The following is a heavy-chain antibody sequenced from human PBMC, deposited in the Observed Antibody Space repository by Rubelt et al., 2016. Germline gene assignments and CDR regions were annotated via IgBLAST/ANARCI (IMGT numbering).Heavy chain of an antibody. CDR3: ARAIELDYRQGGFDY. D-gene: IGHD4-11*01. J-gene: IGHJ4*02. CDR2: ISNDGMNK. CDR1: GFTFNTYA. V-gene: IGHV3-30*04. Sequence: VQLVESGGGLVQPGGSLRLSCAASGFTFNTYAIHWVRQAPGKGLEWVAVISNDGMNKYYGDSVKGRSTISRDNSKTTVSLQISSLTTDDTAVYYCARAIELDYRQGGFDYWGQGTLVTVSS.